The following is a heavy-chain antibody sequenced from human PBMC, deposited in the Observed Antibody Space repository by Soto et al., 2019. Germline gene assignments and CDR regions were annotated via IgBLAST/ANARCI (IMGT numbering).Heavy chain of an antibody. CDR3: AREHCSGGSCYSGGYYYYYGMDV. J-gene: IGHJ6*02. V-gene: IGHV1-69*06. D-gene: IGHD2-15*01. CDR1: GGTFSSYA. CDR2: IIPIFGTA. Sequence: SVKVSCKASGGTFSSYAISWVRQAPGQGLEWMGGIIPIFGTANYAQKFQGRVTITADKSTSTAYMELSSLRSEDTAVYYCAREHCSGGSCYSGGYYYYYGMDVWGQGTTVTVSS.